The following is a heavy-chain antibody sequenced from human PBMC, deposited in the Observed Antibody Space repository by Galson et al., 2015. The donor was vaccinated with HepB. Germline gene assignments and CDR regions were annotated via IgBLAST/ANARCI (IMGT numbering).Heavy chain of an antibody. CDR3: ARPFSRGVRGAYGMDV. CDR1: GYTFTSHY. D-gene: IGHD3-10*01. V-gene: IGHV1-46*04. CDR2: INPSGGST. Sequence: SVKVSCKASGYTFTSHYMHWVRQAPGQGLEWMGIINPSGGSTSYAQKLQGRVTMTRDTSTSTVYMELSSLRSEDTAVYYCARPFSRGVRGAYGMDVWGQGTTVTVSS. J-gene: IGHJ6*02.